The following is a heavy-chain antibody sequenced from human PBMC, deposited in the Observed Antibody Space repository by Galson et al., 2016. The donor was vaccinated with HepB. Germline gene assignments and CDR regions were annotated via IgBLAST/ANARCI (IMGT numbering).Heavy chain of an antibody. CDR3: ARGGRKGLWGYYFDY. V-gene: IGHV4-31*03. Sequence: TLSLTCTVSGGSISSGGYYWSWIRQHPGEGLEWIGYIYHTGNAYYNASLQSRVTVSVDTSKNQFFLKLSSLTAADPAVYFCARGGRKGLWGYYFDYWGQGTLVTVSS. CDR1: GGSISSGGYY. D-gene: IGHD3-16*01. CDR2: IYHTGNA. J-gene: IGHJ4*02.